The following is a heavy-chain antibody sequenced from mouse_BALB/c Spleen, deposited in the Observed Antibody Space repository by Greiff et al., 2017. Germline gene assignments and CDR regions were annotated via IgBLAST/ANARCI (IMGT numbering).Heavy chain of an antibody. CDR1: GYAFTNYL. D-gene: IGHD2-1*01. J-gene: IGHJ3*01. Sequence: VQLQQSGAELVRPGTSVKVSCKASGYAFTNYLIEWVKQRPGQGLEWIGVINPGSGGTNYNEKFKGKATLTADKSSSTAYMQLSSLTSDDSAVDFCARRDGNLAWFAYWGQGTLVTVSA. CDR2: INPGSGGT. CDR3: ARRDGNLAWFAY. V-gene: IGHV1-54*01.